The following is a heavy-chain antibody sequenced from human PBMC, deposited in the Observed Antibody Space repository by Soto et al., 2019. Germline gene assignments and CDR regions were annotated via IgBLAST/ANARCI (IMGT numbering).Heavy chain of an antibody. CDR1: GGSISSSSYY. D-gene: IGHD3-10*01. V-gene: IGHV4-39*01. J-gene: IGHJ4*02. Sequence: NPTETLSLTCTVSGGSISSSSYYWGWIRQPPGKGLEWIGSIYYSGSTYYNPSLKSRVTISVDTSKNQFSLKLSSVTAADTAVYYWVRHESYGSGSYDYWGRGNLVTVS. CDR3: VRHESYGSGSYDY. CDR2: IYYSGST.